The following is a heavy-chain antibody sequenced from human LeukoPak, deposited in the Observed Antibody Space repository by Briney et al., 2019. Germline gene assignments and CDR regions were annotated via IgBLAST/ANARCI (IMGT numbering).Heavy chain of an antibody. D-gene: IGHD6-19*01. CDR2: IYYSGNT. CDR1: GGSISSTTYY. J-gene: IGHJ4*02. Sequence: SETLSLTCIVSGGSISSTTYYWGWIRQPPGKRLEWIGSIYYSGNTYYNPSLKSRVTISVDTSKNQFSLKVSSVTAADTAVYYCASLAYSSGWRLDYWGQGTLVTVSS. CDR3: ASLAYSSGWRLDY. V-gene: IGHV4-39*01.